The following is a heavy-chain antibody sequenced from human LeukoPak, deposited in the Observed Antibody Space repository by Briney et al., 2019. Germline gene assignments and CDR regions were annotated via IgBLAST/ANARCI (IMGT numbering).Heavy chain of an antibody. Sequence: PGGSLRLSCAASGFTFSSYAMSWVRQAPGKGLEWVSAISGSGGSTYYADSVKGRFTISRDNSKNTLYLQMNSLRAEDTAVYYGAKDPGSSGFAIDYWGQGTLVTVSS. CDR1: GFTFSSYA. V-gene: IGHV3-23*01. D-gene: IGHD6-19*01. J-gene: IGHJ4*02. CDR2: ISGSGGST. CDR3: AKDPGSSGFAIDY.